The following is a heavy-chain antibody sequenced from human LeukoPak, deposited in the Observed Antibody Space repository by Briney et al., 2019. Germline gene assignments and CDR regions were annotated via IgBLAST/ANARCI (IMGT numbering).Heavy chain of an antibody. D-gene: IGHD1/OR15-1a*01. CDR1: EFPFSDSW. CDR2: IKKDGSGI. CDR3: AGGNTMNV. J-gene: IGHJ6*04. V-gene: IGHV3-7*03. Sequence: PGGSLRLSCAVSEFPFSDSWMYWVRQAPGKGLEGVANIKKDGSGISYVDSVQGRFIIPRDNAKNSLYLQMNSLRVEDTGVYFCAGGNTMNVWGKGTAVTVSS.